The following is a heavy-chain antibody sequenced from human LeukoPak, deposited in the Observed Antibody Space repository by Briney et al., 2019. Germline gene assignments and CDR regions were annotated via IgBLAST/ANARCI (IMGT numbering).Heavy chain of an antibody. V-gene: IGHV1-46*01. CDR3: ARAGENYYDFYY. CDR2: FNPSGSST. CDR1: GYTFTSFY. J-gene: IGHJ4*02. Sequence: GASVKVSCKASGYTFTSFYMHWVRQAPGQGLERMGIFNPSGSSTTYAQKFQGRVTMTRDTSTSIVYMELSSLGSEDTAVYYCARAGENYYDFYYWGQGTLVTVSS. D-gene: IGHD1-26*01.